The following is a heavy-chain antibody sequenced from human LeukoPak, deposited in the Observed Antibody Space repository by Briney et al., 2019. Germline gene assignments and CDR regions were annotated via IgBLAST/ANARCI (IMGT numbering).Heavy chain of an antibody. D-gene: IGHD2-21*02. CDR2: ISSDGTIK. CDR1: GFIFHNYA. J-gene: IGHJ3*02. V-gene: IGHV3-30*04. CDR3: AKVYCGGDCYGSSAFDI. Sequence: PGGSLRLSCAASGFIFHNYAMNWVRQASGKGLEWVAVISSDGTIKYYADSVRGRFIISRDNSRNTLYLQMNSLRAEDTAVYYCAKVYCGGDCYGSSAFDIWGQGTMVTVSS.